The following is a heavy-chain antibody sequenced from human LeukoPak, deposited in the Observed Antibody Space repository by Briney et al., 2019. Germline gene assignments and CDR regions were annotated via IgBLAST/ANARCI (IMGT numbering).Heavy chain of an antibody. V-gene: IGHV3-9*03. CDR1: GVTFDDYA. CDR3: AKGRVYDDSWFDP. D-gene: IGHD3-9*01. CDR2: ISWNGGSI. J-gene: IGHJ5*02. Sequence: AGRSLRVSCAASGVTFDDYAMHWVRQAAGKGLEWVAGISWNGGSIVYADSVKGRFASSRDYAKNSLYLQMNSLRAEDMALYYCAKGRVYDDSWFDPWGQGTLVTVSS.